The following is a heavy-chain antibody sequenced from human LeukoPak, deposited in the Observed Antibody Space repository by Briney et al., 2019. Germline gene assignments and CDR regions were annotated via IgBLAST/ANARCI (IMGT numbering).Heavy chain of an antibody. D-gene: IGHD3-3*01. Sequence: GGSLRLSCAASGFTFSSYSMNWVRQAPGKGLEWVSYISSSSSTIYYADSVKGRFTISRDNAKNSLCLQMNSLRDEDTAVYYCARDPVTIFGVVNYYGMDVWGQGTTVTVSS. V-gene: IGHV3-48*02. CDR3: ARDPVTIFGVVNYYGMDV. CDR2: ISSSSSTI. CDR1: GFTFSSYS. J-gene: IGHJ6*02.